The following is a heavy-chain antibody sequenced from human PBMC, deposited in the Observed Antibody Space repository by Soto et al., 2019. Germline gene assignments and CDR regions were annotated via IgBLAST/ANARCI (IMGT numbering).Heavy chain of an antibody. CDR1: GFTFSSYA. CDR2: ISYDGSNK. Sequence: QVQLVESGGGVVQPGRSLRLSCAASGFTFSSYAMHWVRQAPGKGLEWVAVISYDGSNKYYAVSVKGRFTISRDNSKNTLYLQMNSLRAEDTAVYYCASDDGDYWGQGTLVTVSS. CDR3: ASDDGDY. J-gene: IGHJ4*02. V-gene: IGHV3-30-3*01.